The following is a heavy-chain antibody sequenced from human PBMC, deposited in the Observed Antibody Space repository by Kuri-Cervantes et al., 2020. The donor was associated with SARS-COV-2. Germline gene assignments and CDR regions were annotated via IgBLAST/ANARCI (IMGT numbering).Heavy chain of an antibody. D-gene: IGHD6-13*01. CDR3: ARDFLLLAAQDY. V-gene: IGHV3-21*01. CDR1: GFTFSSYS. Sequence: GGSLRLSCAASGFTFSSYSMNWVRQAPGKGLEWVSSISSSSSYIYYADSVKGRFTISRDNAKNSLYLQMNSLRAEDTAVYYCARDFLLLAAQDYRGQGTLVTVSS. J-gene: IGHJ4*02. CDR2: ISSSSSYI.